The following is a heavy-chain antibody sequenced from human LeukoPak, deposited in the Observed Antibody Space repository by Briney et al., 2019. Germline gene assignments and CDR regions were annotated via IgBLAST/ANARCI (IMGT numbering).Heavy chain of an antibody. J-gene: IGHJ4*02. CDR3: ARFRRLGSGWDLDY. D-gene: IGHD6-19*01. V-gene: IGHV3-7*01. Sequence: PGGSLRLSCVASGFTFTTYYMSWVRQARGKGLAWVANINQDGSEKYYVDSVKGRFTISRDNARNSLHLQMNSLRADDTAVYYCARFRRLGSGWDLDYWGQGTLVTVSS. CDR2: INQDGSEK. CDR1: GFTFTTYY.